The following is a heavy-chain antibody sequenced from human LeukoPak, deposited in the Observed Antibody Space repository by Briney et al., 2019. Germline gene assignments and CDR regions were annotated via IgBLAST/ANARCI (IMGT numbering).Heavy chain of an antibody. CDR2: ITGSGDNT. CDR1: GFTFSSYV. CDR3: ARSKDGYNIYDY. D-gene: IGHD5-24*01. J-gene: IGHJ4*02. Sequence: GGSLRLSCAAPGFTFSSYVMKWVPQAPGKGLGWVSTITGSGDNTYYADSVRGRFTISRDNSKNTLYLQMISPRAEDTAVYYCARSKDGYNIYDYWGQGTLVIVSS. V-gene: IGHV3-23*01.